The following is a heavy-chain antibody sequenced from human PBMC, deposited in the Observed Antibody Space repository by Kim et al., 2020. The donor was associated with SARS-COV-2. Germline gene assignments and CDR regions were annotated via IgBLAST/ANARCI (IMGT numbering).Heavy chain of an antibody. CDR2: IYTSGST. V-gene: IGHV4-4*07. J-gene: IGHJ4*02. Sequence: SETLSLTCTVSGGSISSYYWSWIRQPAGKGLEWIGRIYTSGSTNYNPSLKSRVTMSVDTSKNQFSLKLSSVTAADTAVYYCARDGYYDSSGYWTYWGQGTLVTVSS. CDR3: ARDGYYDSSGYWTY. CDR1: GGSISSYY. D-gene: IGHD3-22*01.